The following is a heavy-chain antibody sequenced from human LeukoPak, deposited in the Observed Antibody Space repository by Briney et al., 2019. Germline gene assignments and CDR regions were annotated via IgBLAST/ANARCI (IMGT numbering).Heavy chain of an antibody. V-gene: IGHV3-64D*06. CDR2: ISSNGGST. CDR3: VPVYYGSGSYPH. Sequence: PGGSLRLSCSASGFTFSSYAMHWVGQAPGKGLEYVSAISSNGGSTYYADSVKGRFTISRDNSKNTLYLQMSSLRAEDTAVYYCVPVYYGSGSYPHWGKVTLVTVSS. CDR1: GFTFSSYA. D-gene: IGHD3-10*01. J-gene: IGHJ4*02.